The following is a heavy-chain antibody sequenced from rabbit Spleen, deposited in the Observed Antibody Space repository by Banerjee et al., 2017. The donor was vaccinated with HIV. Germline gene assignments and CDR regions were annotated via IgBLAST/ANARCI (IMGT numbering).Heavy chain of an antibody. CDR3: AREDVGGSVSL. CDR1: GFTISGYW. V-gene: IGHV1S7*01. D-gene: IGHD1-1*01. Sequence: QLEESGGRLVQPGGSLTLSCKACGFTISGYWMNWVRQATGKGLEWIGIIYPITETTYYANWVNGRFTISSDNAQNTVDLQMNSLTAADTATYFCAREDVGGSVSLWGQGTLVTVS. J-gene: IGHJ3*01. CDR2: IYPITETT.